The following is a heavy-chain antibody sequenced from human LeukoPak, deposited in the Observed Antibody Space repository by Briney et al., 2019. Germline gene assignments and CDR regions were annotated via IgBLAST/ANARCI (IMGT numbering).Heavy chain of an antibody. J-gene: IGHJ4*02. D-gene: IGHD3-10*01. Sequence: PGGSLRLSCAVSGFTFSSYSMSWVRQAPGKGLEWASAISGSGDSTYYADSVKGRFTISRDNSKNTLYLQMNSLRVEDTAVYYCAKDRGIISDYWGQGTLVTVSS. V-gene: IGHV3-23*01. CDR1: GFTFSSYS. CDR2: ISGSGDST. CDR3: AKDRGIISDY.